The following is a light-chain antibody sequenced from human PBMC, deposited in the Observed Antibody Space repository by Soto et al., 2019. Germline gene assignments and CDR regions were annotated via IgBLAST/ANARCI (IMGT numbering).Light chain of an antibody. V-gene: IGKV1-5*01. CDR3: QQYDSSSPT. J-gene: IGKJ2*01. Sequence: DIQMTQSPSTLSASVGDGVTITCRASQNISVWLAWYQQRPGKAPKFLMYDASSLETGVPSRFSGSGSGTEFTLTIRSLLPDDSATYYCQQYDSSSPTFGQGTKLEIK. CDR2: DAS. CDR1: QNISVW.